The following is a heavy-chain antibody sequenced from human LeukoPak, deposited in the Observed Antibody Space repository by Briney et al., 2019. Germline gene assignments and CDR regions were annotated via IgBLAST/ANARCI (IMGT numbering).Heavy chain of an antibody. CDR1: GFTFSSYS. Sequence: PGGSLRLSCAASGFTFSSYSMSWVRQAPGKGLEWVSAISGSGGSTYYADSVKGRFTISRDNSKNTLYLQMNSLRAEDTAVYYCANNLLEWLFGALDYWGQGTLVTVSS. CDR2: ISGSGGST. J-gene: IGHJ4*02. D-gene: IGHD3-3*01. CDR3: ANNLLEWLFGALDY. V-gene: IGHV3-23*01.